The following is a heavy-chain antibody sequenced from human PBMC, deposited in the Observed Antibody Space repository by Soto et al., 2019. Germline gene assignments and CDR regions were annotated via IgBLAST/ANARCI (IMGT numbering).Heavy chain of an antibody. CDR2: IIPIFGTA. CDR3: AREITALNWFDP. V-gene: IGHV1-69*13. CDR1: GGSFSNYA. J-gene: IGHJ5*02. Sequence: GASVKVSCKASGGSFSNYAMSWVRQAPGQGLEWMGGIIPIFGTANYAQKFQGRVTITADESTSTAYMELSSLRSEDTAVYYCAREITALNWFDPWGQGTLVTVSS.